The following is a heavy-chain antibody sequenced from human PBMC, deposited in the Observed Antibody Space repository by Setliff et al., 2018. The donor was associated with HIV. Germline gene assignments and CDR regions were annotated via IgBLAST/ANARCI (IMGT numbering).Heavy chain of an antibody. V-gene: IGHV1-2*02. D-gene: IGHD3-3*02. CDR2: INPNSGDT. CDR1: GYTFTDYY. CDR3: AGLNWAVGLAVDY. J-gene: IGHJ4*02. Sequence: ASVKVSCKVSGYTFTDYYIHWLRQVPGQGLEWMGWINPNSGDTKHAQKFQGRVSMTRDTSTTTANMDLSRVRPDDTATYYCAGLNWAVGLAVDYLGQGTLVTVSS.